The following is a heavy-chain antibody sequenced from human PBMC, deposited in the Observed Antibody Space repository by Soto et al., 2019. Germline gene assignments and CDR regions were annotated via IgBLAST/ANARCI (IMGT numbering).Heavy chain of an antibody. CDR2: ISYDGSNK. CDR3: AKVRFFDGYCSSTSCYVDYYGMDV. D-gene: IGHD2-2*01. V-gene: IGHV3-30*18. J-gene: IGHJ6*02. Sequence: GGSLRLSCAASGFTFSSYGMHWVRQAPGKGLEWVAVISYDGSNKYYADSVKGRFTISRDNSKNTLYLQMNSLRAEDTAVYYCAKVRFFDGYCSSTSCYVDYYGMDVWGQGTTVTVSS. CDR1: GFTFSSYG.